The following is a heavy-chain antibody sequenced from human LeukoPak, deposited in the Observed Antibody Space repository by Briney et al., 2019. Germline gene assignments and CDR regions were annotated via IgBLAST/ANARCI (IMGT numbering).Heavy chain of an antibody. Sequence: ASVKVSCKASGYTFSGYGFSWVRQAPGQGLGWMGWISAYSGNTKYAQKYQARVTLTTDTSTSTAYMELRSLRSDDTAVYYCARGGGSYGDYSLWLGYWGQGILVTVSS. CDR2: ISAYSGNT. V-gene: IGHV1-18*01. CDR3: ARGGGSYGDYSLWLGY. J-gene: IGHJ4*02. D-gene: IGHD4-17*01. CDR1: GYTFSGYG.